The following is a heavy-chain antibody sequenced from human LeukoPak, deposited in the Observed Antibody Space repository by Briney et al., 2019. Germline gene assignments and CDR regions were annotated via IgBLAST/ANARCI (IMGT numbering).Heavy chain of an antibody. CDR2: ISADGRGT. CDR3: ARGPGGTPDY. CDR1: GFTFSDYA. V-gene: IGHV3-23*01. J-gene: IGHJ4*02. Sequence: PGGSLRLSCAASGFTFSDYAMMWVRQAPGEGLEWVSAISADGRGTDYADSVKGRFTISRDNSKNTVYVQMNSLRGEDAALYYCARGPGGTPDYWGLGTLVTVS. D-gene: IGHD1-14*01.